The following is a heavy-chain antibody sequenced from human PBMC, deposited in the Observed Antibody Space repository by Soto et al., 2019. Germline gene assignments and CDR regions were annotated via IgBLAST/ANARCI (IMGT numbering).Heavy chain of an antibody. CDR2: IYYSGSP. D-gene: IGHD3-22*01. Sequence: SETLSLTCTVSGGSISSSNYYWGWIRQPPGKGLEWIGSIYYSGSPYYNPSLNSRVTISVDTSKNQFSLKLSSVTAADTAVYYCARVHHSYDSSGSGGAFDIWGQGTMVTVSS. CDR3: ARVHHSYDSSGSGGAFDI. CDR1: GGSISSSNYY. J-gene: IGHJ3*02. V-gene: IGHV4-39*07.